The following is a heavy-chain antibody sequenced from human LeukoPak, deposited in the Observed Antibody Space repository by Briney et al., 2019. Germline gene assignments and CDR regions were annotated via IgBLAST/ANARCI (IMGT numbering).Heavy chain of an antibody. Sequence: SVKVSCKASGVTFTTDSISWVRQTPGQGLEWMGGIIPIFGTTNYAQKFQDRVTITTDESMTTAYMELSSLRSEDTAIYYCARDLDGGSSLAYWGQGTLVTVSS. CDR3: ARDLDGGSSLAY. V-gene: IGHV1-69*05. CDR1: GVTFTTDS. J-gene: IGHJ4*02. D-gene: IGHD1-26*01. CDR2: IIPIFGTT.